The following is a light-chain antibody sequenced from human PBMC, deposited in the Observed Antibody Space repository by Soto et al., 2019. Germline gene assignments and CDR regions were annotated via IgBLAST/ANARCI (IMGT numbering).Light chain of an antibody. V-gene: IGKV3-15*01. CDR1: ESVSSD. Sequence: EKVMTQSPATLSLSPGERATLSCRASESVSSDLAWYQQKPRQAPRPLLYGASTRANGIPARFSGSGSGTELTLTITSLQSEDFAVYYCQQYNNWPPWTFGQGTKVDIK. J-gene: IGKJ1*01. CDR3: QQYNNWPPWT. CDR2: GAS.